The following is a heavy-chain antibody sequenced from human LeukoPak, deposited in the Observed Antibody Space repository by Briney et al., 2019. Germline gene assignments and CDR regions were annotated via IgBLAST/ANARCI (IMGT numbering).Heavy chain of an antibody. J-gene: IGHJ4*02. CDR1: GYSISNGYY. V-gene: IGHV4-38-2*02. D-gene: IGHD3-10*01. CDR3: ARVRIYGSGSDHFDY. CDR2: MYHSGST. Sequence: SETLSLTCTVSGYSISNGYYWVWIRQPPGKGLEWIGSMYHSGSTYYNPSLRSRVIISVDTSKNQFSLKLSSVTAADTAVYYCARVRIYGSGSDHFDYWGQGTLVTVSS.